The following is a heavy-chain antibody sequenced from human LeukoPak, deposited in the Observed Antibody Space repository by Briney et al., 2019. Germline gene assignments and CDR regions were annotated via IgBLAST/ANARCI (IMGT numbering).Heavy chain of an antibody. V-gene: IGHV4-38-2*01. J-gene: IGHJ5*02. CDR3: ARQGTRSTFIEWELPGDWFDP. CDR2: IYHSGST. CDR1: GYSISSGYY. D-gene: IGHD1-26*01. Sequence: SETLSLTCAVSGYSISSGYYWGWIRQPPGKGLEWIGSIYHSGSTYYSPSLKSRVTISVDTSKNQFSLKLSSVTAADTAVYYCARQGTRSTFIEWELPGDWFDPWGQGTLVTVSS.